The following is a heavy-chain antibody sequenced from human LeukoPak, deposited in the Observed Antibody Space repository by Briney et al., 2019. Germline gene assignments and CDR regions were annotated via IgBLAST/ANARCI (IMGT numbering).Heavy chain of an antibody. J-gene: IGHJ6*03. CDR2: IYSGGST. CDR3: APATIFGAYYSYYYMDV. D-gene: IGHD5-12*01. Sequence: GGSLRLSCAASGFTVSSNYMSWVRQAPGKGLEWVSVIYSGGSTYYADSVKGRFTISRDNSKNTLYLQMNSLRAEDPAGDYCAPATIFGAYYSYYYMDVWGKGTTVTVSS. V-gene: IGHV3-53*01. CDR1: GFTVSSNY.